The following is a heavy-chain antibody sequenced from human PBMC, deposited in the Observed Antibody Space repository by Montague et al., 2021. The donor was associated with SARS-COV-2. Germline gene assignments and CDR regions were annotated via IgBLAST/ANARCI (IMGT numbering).Heavy chain of an antibody. D-gene: IGHD2-8*01. CDR2: INHSGST. V-gene: IGHV4-34*01. Sequence: SETLSLTCAVYGGSFSGYYWSWIRQPPGKGLEWIGEINHSGSTNYNPSLKSRVTISVDTSKNQFSLKLRSVTAADTAVYYCASANGYYFDYWGQGTLVTVSS. J-gene: IGHJ4*02. CDR1: GGSFSGYY. CDR3: ASANGYYFDY.